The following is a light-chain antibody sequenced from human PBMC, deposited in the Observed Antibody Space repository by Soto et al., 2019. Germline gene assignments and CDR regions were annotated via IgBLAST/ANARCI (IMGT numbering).Light chain of an antibody. V-gene: IGKV3-20*01. CDR1: QNVSSNL. CDR2: AAS. Sequence: EIVLTQSPATLSSSPGETATLSCRASQNVSSNLLVWYQQHPGQAPRLLIYAASSRATGIPDRFSGSGSGTDFTLTIRGLEPDDSAVYYCQKYGSFWTFGQGTKVDIK. J-gene: IGKJ1*01. CDR3: QKYGSFWT.